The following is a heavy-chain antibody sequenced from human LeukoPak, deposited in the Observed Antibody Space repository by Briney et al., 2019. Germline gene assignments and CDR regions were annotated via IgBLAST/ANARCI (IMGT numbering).Heavy chain of an antibody. Sequence: GASVKVSCKASGYTFTSYDINWVRQATGQGLEWMGWMNPNSGNTGYAQKFQGRVTMTRNTSISTAYMELSSLRPEDTAVYYCARGRIRLRGYYYYMDVWGKGTTVTVSS. CDR1: GYTFTSYD. J-gene: IGHJ6*03. CDR2: MNPNSGNT. CDR3: ARGRIRLRGYYYYMDV. D-gene: IGHD2-15*01. V-gene: IGHV1-8*01.